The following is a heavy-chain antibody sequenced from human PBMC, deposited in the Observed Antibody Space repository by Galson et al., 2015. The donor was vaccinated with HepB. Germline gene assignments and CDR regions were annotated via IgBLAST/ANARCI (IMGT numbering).Heavy chain of an antibody. CDR2: IYSGGST. Sequence: SLRLSCAASGFTVSSNYMSWVRQAPGKGLEWVSVIYSGGSTYYADSVKGRFTISRDNSKNTLYLQMNSLRAEDTAVYYCASSGPGYSYGFDYWGQGTLVTVSS. J-gene: IGHJ4*02. CDR1: GFTVSSNY. D-gene: IGHD5-18*01. CDR3: ASSGPGYSYGFDY. V-gene: IGHV3-53*01.